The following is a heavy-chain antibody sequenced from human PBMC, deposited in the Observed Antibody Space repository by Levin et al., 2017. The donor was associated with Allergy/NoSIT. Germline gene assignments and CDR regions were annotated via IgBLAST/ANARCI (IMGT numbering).Heavy chain of an antibody. CDR1: GYTFTSYG. Sequence: PGESLKISCKASGYTFTSYGISWVRQAPGQGLEWMGWISAYNGNTNYAQKLQGRVTMTTDTSTSTAYMELRSLRSDDTAVYYCARDKYPPYYYGSGSLNWFDPWGQGTLVTVSS. CDR2: ISAYNGNT. D-gene: IGHD3-10*01. V-gene: IGHV1-18*01. J-gene: IGHJ5*02. CDR3: ARDKYPPYYYGSGSLNWFDP.